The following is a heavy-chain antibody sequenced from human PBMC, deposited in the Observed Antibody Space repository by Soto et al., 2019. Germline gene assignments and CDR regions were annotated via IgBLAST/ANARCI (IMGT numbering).Heavy chain of an antibody. D-gene: IGHD3-22*01. CDR3: ARERLDFSDYYSGPCDI. V-gene: IGHV4-31*03. CDR2: VSYSGSY. Sequence: QVQLQETGPGLVKPSQTLALTCIVSGDSISSGNYYWSWIRQFPGKGLEWIGYVSYSGSYFYSPSLKSRVTISADTSRNQFSLKLSSVTAADTAVFYCARERLDFSDYYSGPCDIWGHGTIVTVSS. J-gene: IGHJ3*02. CDR1: GDSISSGNYY.